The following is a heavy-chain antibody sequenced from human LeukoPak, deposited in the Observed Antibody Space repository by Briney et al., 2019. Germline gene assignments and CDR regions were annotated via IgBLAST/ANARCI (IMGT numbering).Heavy chain of an antibody. V-gene: IGHV5-51*01. CDR3: ARRGGRDAYNEGFDY. CDR1: GYRFTNYW. Sequence: KGGESLKISCKGSGYRFTNYWIGWVRQMPGKGLEWMGIIYPGDSDTTYSPSFQGQVTISADKSISTAYLQWNSLKASDTAMYYCARRGGRDAYNEGFDYWGREPWSPSPQ. CDR2: IYPGDSDT. D-gene: IGHD5-24*01. J-gene: IGHJ4*02.